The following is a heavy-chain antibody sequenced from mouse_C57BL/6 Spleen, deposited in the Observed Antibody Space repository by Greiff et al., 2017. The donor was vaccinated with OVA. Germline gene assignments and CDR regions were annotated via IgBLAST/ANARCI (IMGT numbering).Heavy chain of an antibody. V-gene: IGHV5-16*01. CDR3: ARARNTVVDYYAMDY. CDR2: INYDGSST. D-gene: IGHD1-1*01. CDR1: GFTFSDYY. J-gene: IGHJ4*01. Sequence: EVKLVESEGGLVQPGSSMKLSCTASGFTFSDYYMAWVRQVPEKGLEWVANINYDGSSTYYLDSLKSRFIISRDNAKNILYLQMSSLKSEDTAKYYCARARNTVVDYYAMDYWGQGTSVTVSS.